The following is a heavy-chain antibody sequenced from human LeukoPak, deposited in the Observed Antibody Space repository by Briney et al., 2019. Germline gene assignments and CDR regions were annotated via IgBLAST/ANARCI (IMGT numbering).Heavy chain of an antibody. Sequence: SETLSLTCAVYGGSSSGYYWSWIRQPPGKGLEWIGEINHSGSTNYNPSLKSRVTISVDTSKNQFSLKLSSVTAADTAVYYCARDSPDAFDIWGLGTMVTVSS. V-gene: IGHV4-34*01. CDR3: ARDSPDAFDI. CDR2: INHSGST. J-gene: IGHJ3*02. CDR1: GGSSSGYY.